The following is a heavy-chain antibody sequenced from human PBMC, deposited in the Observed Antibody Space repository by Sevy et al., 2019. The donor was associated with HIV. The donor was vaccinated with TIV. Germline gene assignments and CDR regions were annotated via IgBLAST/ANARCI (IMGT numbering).Heavy chain of an antibody. Sequence: GGSPRLSCAASGFTFSSYSMNWVRQAPGKGLEWVSYISSSSSTIYYADSVKGRFTISRDNAKNSLYLQMNSLRDEDTAVYYCARGSTTVVTPGSFDIWGQWTMVTVSS. V-gene: IGHV3-48*02. CDR2: ISSSSSTI. CDR3: ARGSTTVVTPGSFDI. D-gene: IGHD4-17*01. J-gene: IGHJ3*02. CDR1: GFTFSSYS.